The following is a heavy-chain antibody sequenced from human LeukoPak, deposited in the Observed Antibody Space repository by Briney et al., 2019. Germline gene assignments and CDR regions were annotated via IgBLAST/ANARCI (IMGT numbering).Heavy chain of an antibody. CDR2: IYYSGST. CDR3: ARDVLGKYEPATGLEWFLGDHEN. J-gene: IGHJ4*02. CDR1: GGSISSSSYY. D-gene: IGHD3-3*01. V-gene: IGHV4-39*07. Sequence: SETLSLTCTVSGGSISSSSYYWGWIRQPPGKGLEWIGNIYYSGSTYYNPSLKSRVTISVDTSKNQFSLKLSSVTAADTAVYYCARDVLGKYEPATGLEWFLGDHENWGQGTLVTVSS.